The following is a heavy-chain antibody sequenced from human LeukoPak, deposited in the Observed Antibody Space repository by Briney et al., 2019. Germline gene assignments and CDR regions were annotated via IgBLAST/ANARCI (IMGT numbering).Heavy chain of an antibody. CDR3: ARNSGSYPDDAFDI. CDR2: IYSGGST. CDR1: GFTVSSNY. V-gene: IGHV3-53*05. Sequence: GGSLRLSCAASGFTVSSNYMSWVRQAPGKGLEWVSIIYSGGSTFYADSVKGRFTISRDNSKNTLYLQMNSLRSEDTAVYYCARNSGSYPDDAFDIWGQGTMVTVSS. D-gene: IGHD1-26*01. J-gene: IGHJ3*02.